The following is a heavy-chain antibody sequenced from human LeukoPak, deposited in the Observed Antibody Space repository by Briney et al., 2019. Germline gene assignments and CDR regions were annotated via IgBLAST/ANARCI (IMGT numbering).Heavy chain of an antibody. CDR3: ARVSSSWHLDD. Sequence: GGSLRLSCAASGFTFSDRYMDWLRQAPGKGLEWVGRARDKAHSYTTEYAASVNGRFTISRDYSNNALYLHMNSLKTEDTAVYYCARVSSSWHLDDWGQGTLVTVSS. J-gene: IGHJ4*02. V-gene: IGHV3-72*01. D-gene: IGHD3-16*02. CDR1: GFTFSDRY. CDR2: ARDKAHSYTT.